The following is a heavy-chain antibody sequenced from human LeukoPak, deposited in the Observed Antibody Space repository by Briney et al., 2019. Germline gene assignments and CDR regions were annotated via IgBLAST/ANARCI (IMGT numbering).Heavy chain of an antibody. CDR3: ARFDIVATMVDY. J-gene: IGHJ4*02. CDR1: GGSISSGGYY. V-gene: IGHV4-31*03. D-gene: IGHD5-12*01. CDR2: IYYSGST. Sequence: SQTLSLTCTVSGGSISSGGYYWSWIRQHPGKGLGWIGYIYYSGSTYYNPSLKSRVTISVDTSKNQFSLKLSSVTAADTAVYYCARFDIVATMVDYWGQGTLVTVSS.